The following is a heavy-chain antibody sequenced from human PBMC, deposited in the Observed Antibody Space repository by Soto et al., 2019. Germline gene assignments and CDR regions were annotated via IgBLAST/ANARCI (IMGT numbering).Heavy chain of an antibody. V-gene: IGHV4-34*01. J-gene: IGHJ4*02. D-gene: IGHD2-2*01. CDR3: ARGIGYCSSINCYSSRRLRFDS. CDR2: VNHIGTT. Sequence: WTWIRQSPERGLEWIGEVNHIGTTYYNPSLKTRVTISVHTPKNLFSLKMSSVTAADTAVYYCARGIGYCSSINCYSSRRLRFDSWGQGTLVTVSS.